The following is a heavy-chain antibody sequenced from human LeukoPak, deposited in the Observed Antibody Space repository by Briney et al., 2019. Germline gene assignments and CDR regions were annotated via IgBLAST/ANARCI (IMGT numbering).Heavy chain of an antibody. V-gene: IGHV4-38-2*02. CDR2: IFQSVST. Sequence: SETLSLTCTVSGYSISGGCFLGWIRQPPGKGLEWIGTIFQSVSTYYNPSLKSRVTTSVDTSKNQFSLKLSSVTAADTAVYYCARNNSNGLDFWSQGTLVTVSS. D-gene: IGHD5-18*01. CDR3: ARNNSNGLDF. CDR1: GYSISGGCF. J-gene: IGHJ4*02.